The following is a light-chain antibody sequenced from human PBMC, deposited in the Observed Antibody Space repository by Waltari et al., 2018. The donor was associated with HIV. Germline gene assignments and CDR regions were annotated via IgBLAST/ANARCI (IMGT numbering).Light chain of an antibody. J-gene: IGKJ3*01. CDR1: QDISSA. CDR2: AVS. V-gene: IGKV1-12*02. CDR3: QQASSFPFT. Sequence: DIQMTQSPSSVSASVGDRVTITCRASQDISSALGWYQHRPGKVPKLLISAVSALHTGVPSRFSGSGSGTDFTLTIGSLQPEDFATYYCQQASSFPFTFGPGTKVEI.